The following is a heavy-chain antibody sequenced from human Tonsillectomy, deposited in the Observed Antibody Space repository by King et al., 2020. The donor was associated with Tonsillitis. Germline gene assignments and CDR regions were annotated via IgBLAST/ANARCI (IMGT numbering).Heavy chain of an antibody. D-gene: IGHD6-19*01. CDR3: ARDGISSGWLDAFDI. J-gene: IGHJ3*02. V-gene: IGHV3-30*04. CDR1: GFTFSSYA. CDR2: ISYDGSNK. Sequence: QLVQSGGGVVQPGRSLRLSCAASGFTFSSYAMHWVRQAPGKGLEWVAVISYDGSNKYYADSVKSRFTISRDNSKNTLYLQMNSLRAEDTAVYYCARDGISSGWLDAFDIWGQGTMVTVSS.